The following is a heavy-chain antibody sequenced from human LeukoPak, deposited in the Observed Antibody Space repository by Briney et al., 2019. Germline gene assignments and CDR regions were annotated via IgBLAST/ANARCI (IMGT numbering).Heavy chain of an antibody. J-gene: IGHJ2*01. V-gene: IGHV4-30-4*01. D-gene: IGHD3-22*01. CDR3: ARDYGSSGYHWYFDL. Sequence: SETLSLTCTVSGGSISSGDYYWSWIRQPPGKGLEWIGYIYYSGSTYYNPSLKSRVTISVDTSKNQFSLKLSSVTAADTAVYYCARDYGSSGYHWYFDLWGRGTLVTVSS. CDR1: GGSISSGDYY. CDR2: IYYSGST.